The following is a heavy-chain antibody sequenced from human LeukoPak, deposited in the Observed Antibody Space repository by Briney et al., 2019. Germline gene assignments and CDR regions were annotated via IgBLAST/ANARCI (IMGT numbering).Heavy chain of an antibody. CDR1: GFTFSNAW. V-gene: IGHV3-11*04. Sequence: GGSLRLSCAASGFTFSNAWMSWVRQAPGKGLEWILHISSSGTTTQYADSVKGRFTISRDNAKNSVDLQMSSLRAEDTAVYYCARRKGFYGMDVWGQGTTVTVSS. CDR3: ARRKGFYGMDV. J-gene: IGHJ6*02. CDR2: ISSSGTTT.